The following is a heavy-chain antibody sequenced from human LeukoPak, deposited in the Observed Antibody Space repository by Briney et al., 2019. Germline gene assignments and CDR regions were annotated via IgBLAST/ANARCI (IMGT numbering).Heavy chain of an antibody. Sequence: LPGGSLRLSCATSGFTFSSYGMLWVRQAPGKGLEWVAVIWYDGSNKYYADSVKGRFTISRDNSKNTLYLQMNSLRAEDTAVYYCARDSGFHDYWGQGTLVTVSS. V-gene: IGHV3-33*01. D-gene: IGHD2/OR15-2a*01. CDR1: GFTFSSYG. J-gene: IGHJ4*02. CDR2: IWYDGSNK. CDR3: ARDSGFHDY.